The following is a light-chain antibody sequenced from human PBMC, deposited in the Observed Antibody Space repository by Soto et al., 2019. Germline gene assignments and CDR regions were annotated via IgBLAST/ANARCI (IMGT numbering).Light chain of an antibody. V-gene: IGKV3-11*01. J-gene: IGKJ5*01. CDR2: DAS. CDR3: QQRSNWRIT. Sequence: EIVLTQSPATLSLSPGERATLSCRASQSVGLYLAWYQQKPGQAPRLLVYDASTRASGIPARFSGSGSGTDFTLTISSLEPEDFAVYYCQQRSNWRITFGQGTRLEIK. CDR1: QSVGLY.